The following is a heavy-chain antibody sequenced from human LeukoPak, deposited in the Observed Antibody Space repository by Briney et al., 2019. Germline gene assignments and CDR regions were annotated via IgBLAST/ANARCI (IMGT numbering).Heavy chain of an antibody. Sequence: PSETLSLTCTVSGGSISSYYWSWIRQPAGKGPEWIGRIYTSGSTNYNPSLKSRVTMSVDASKNQFSLKLSSVTAADTAVYYCARDRDIVVVPAAIEHAFDIWGQGTMVTVSS. CDR3: ARDRDIVVVPAAIEHAFDI. V-gene: IGHV4-4*07. J-gene: IGHJ3*02. CDR2: IYTSGST. D-gene: IGHD2-2*02. CDR1: GGSISSYY.